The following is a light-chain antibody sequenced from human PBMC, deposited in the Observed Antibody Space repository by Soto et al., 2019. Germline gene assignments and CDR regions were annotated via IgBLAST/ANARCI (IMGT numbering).Light chain of an antibody. V-gene: IGLV2-14*03. J-gene: IGLJ1*01. CDR3: SSYTSSISYV. Sequence: QSVLTQPASVSGSPGQSITISCTGTSSDVGGYNYVSWYQSHPGEAPKLIIYDVSNRPSGVSDRFSGSKSGNTASLTISGLQAEHEADYYCSSYTSSISYVFGTGTKVTVL. CDR2: DVS. CDR1: SSDVGGYNY.